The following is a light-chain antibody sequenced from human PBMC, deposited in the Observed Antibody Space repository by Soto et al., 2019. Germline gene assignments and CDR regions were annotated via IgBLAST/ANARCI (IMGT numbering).Light chain of an antibody. Sequence: EIVMTQSPVTLSVSPGGRATLSCRASESVDSNVAWYQQKFGQPPSLSIYKPSNRATGIPARFSGSGSGTEFTLTISGLQSEDVAVYYCQQYILRPYTCGQGTKVEI. J-gene: IGKJ2*01. CDR3: QQYILRPYT. CDR1: ESVDSN. V-gene: IGKV3D-15*01. CDR2: KPS.